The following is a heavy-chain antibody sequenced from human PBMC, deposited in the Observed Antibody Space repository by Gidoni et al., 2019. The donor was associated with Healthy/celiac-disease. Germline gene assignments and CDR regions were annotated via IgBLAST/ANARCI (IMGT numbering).Heavy chain of an antibody. D-gene: IGHD1-26*01. V-gene: IGHV3-23*01. CDR3: AKDRHSGSYHVYYYYGMDV. CDR1: GFTFSSYA. Sequence: EVQLLESGGGLVQPGGSLRLSCAASGFTFSSYAMSWVRQAPGKGLEWVAAISGSGGSTNYADSVKGRFTISRDNSKNTLYLQMNSLRAEDTAVYYCAKDRHSGSYHVYYYYGMDVWGQGTTVTVSS. J-gene: IGHJ6*02. CDR2: ISGSGGST.